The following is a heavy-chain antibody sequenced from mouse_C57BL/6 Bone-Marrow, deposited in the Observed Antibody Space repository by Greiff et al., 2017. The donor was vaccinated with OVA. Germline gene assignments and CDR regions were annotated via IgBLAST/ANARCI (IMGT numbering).Heavy chain of an antibody. CDR2: ISYSGST. CDR1: GYSITSDY. J-gene: IGHJ4*01. Sequence: EVKLQQSGPGLAKPSQTLSLTCSVTGYSITSDYWNWIRKFPGNKLEYMGYISYSGSTYYNPSLKSRISITRDTSKNQYYLQLNSVTTEDTATYYCARAYYYGSSYHAMDYWGQGTSVTVSS. V-gene: IGHV3-8*01. D-gene: IGHD1-1*01. CDR3: ARAYYYGSSYHAMDY.